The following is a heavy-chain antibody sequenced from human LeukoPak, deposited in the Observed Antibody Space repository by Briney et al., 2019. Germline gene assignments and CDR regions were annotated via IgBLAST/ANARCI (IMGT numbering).Heavy chain of an antibody. V-gene: IGHV1-69*05. J-gene: IGHJ3*02. Sequence: SSVKVSCKASGGTFISYAISWVRQAPGQGREWMGGIIPIFGTANYAQKFQGRVTITTDESTSKAYMELSSLRSEDTAVYYCAFSPHWDTAAFDIWGQGTMVTVSS. CDR2: IIPIFGTA. CDR3: AFSPHWDTAAFDI. D-gene: IGHD5-18*01. CDR1: GGTFISYA.